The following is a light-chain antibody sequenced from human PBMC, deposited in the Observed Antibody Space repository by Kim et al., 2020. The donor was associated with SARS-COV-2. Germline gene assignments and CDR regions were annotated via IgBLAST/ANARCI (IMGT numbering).Light chain of an antibody. CDR2: GKN. J-gene: IGLJ2*01. V-gene: IGLV3-19*01. CDR3: NSRDSSGNHVV. CDR1: SLRSYY. Sequence: SSELTQDPAVSVALGQTVRITCQGDSLRSYYASWYQQKPGQAPVLVIYGKNNRPPGIPDRFSGSSSGNTASLTITGAQAEDEADTYCNSRDSSGNHVVYG.